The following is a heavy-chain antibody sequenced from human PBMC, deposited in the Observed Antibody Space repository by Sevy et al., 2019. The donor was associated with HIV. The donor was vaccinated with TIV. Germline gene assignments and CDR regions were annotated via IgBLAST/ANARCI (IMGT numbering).Heavy chain of an antibody. J-gene: IGHJ4*02. CDR1: GFTFSKYA. CDR2: INDGGGDT. V-gene: IGHV3-23*01. Sequence: QLGGSLRLSCITSGFTFSKYAMSWVRQAPGKGLEWVSTINDGGGDTFYADSVKGRFTISRDNSKNKLYLQMNSLRAEDTAVYYCAKDSPPTIAYCSGGSCTNHYWGQGSLVTVSS. CDR3: AKDSPPTIAYCSGGSCTNHY. D-gene: IGHD2-15*01.